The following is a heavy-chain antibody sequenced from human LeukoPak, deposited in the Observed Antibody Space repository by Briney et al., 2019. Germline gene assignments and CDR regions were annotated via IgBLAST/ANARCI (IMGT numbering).Heavy chain of an antibody. CDR1: VYTFTSYY. CDR3: ARVKPNYYDSSAYGTFDI. D-gene: IGHD3-22*01. Sequence: ASVKVPCKASVYTFTSYYMHWVRQAPGQGLEWMGIINPSGGSTSYAQKFQGRVTMTRDTSTSTVYVELSSLRSEDTAVYYCARVKPNYYDSSAYGTFDIWGQGTMVTVSS. J-gene: IGHJ3*02. CDR2: INPSGGST. V-gene: IGHV1-46*01.